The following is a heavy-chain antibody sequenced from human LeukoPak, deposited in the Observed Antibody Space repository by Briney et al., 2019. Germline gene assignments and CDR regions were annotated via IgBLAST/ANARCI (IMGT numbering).Heavy chain of an antibody. V-gene: IGHV3-30*04. D-gene: IGHD3-22*01. CDR2: ISYDGGNK. CDR3: ARVSRTMIVADAFDI. Sequence: GGSLRLSCAASGFTFSSYAMHWVRQAPGKGLEWVAVISYDGGNKYYADSVKGRFTISRDNSKNTLYLQMNSLRAEDTAVYYCARVSRTMIVADAFDIWGQGTMVTVSS. J-gene: IGHJ3*02. CDR1: GFTFSSYA.